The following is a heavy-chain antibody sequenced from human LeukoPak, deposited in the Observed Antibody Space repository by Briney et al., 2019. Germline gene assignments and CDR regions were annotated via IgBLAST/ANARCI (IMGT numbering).Heavy chain of an antibody. CDR3: ARNAGTKDYYYGMDV. CDR1: GASINKYY. Sequence: PSETLSLTCTVSGASINKYYWNWVRQPPGKGLEWIGYFFYSGSTRYNPSLKSRVTIPGDMSNNQFSLRLTSLTAADTAVYYCARNAGTKDYYYGMDVWGQGTTVIVSS. J-gene: IGHJ6*02. CDR2: FFYSGST. V-gene: IGHV4-59*08. D-gene: IGHD2-2*01.